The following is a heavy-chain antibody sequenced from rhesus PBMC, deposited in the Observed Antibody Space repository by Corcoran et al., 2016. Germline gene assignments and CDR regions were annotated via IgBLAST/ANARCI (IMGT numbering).Heavy chain of an antibody. V-gene: IGHV4-122*02. Sequence: QLQLQESGPGLVKPSETLSLTCAVSGYSISGYYWSWIRQAPGKGLEWIGYITYSGRTSYNPSLKSRVTISRDTSKNQFSLKLSCGTAADTAVYYCARNSGSWIFDYWGQGVLVTVSS. CDR1: GYSISGYY. J-gene: IGHJ4*01. D-gene: IGHD6-25*01. CDR2: ITYSGRT. CDR3: ARNSGSWIFDY.